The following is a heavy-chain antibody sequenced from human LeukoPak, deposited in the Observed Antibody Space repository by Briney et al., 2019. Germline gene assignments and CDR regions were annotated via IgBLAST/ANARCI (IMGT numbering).Heavy chain of an antibody. CDR1: GGSISSSRYY. Sequence: PSETLSLTCTVSGGSISSSRYYWGWIRQPPGKGLEWIGSIYYSGSTYYNPSLKSRVTISVDTSKNQFSLKLSSVTAADTAVYYCARHGTPLRYGSGNYYKGAPFDYWGQGTLVTVSS. CDR2: IYYSGST. V-gene: IGHV4-39*01. D-gene: IGHD3-10*01. J-gene: IGHJ4*02. CDR3: ARHGTPLRYGSGNYYKGAPFDY.